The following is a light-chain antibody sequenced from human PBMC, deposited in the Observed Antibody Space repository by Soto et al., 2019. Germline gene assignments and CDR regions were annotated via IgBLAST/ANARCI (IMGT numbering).Light chain of an antibody. J-gene: IGKJ1*01. Sequence: SSLSASVVDIVTITCRASPAIASFLAWYQQKPGTAPKLLIYGASTLQSGVPSRFSGSRSGTDYTLTIASLQPEDFATYYCQQLNGSPWTFGQGTKVDIK. CDR2: GAS. CDR3: QQLNGSPWT. CDR1: PAIASF. V-gene: IGKV1-9*01.